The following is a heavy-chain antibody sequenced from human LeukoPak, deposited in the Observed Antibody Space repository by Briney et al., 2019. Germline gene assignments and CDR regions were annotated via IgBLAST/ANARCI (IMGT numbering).Heavy chain of an antibody. J-gene: IGHJ5*02. Sequence: GESLKISCKGSGYSFTSYWIGWVRQMPGKGLEWMGIIYPGDSDTRYSPSFQGQVTISADKSISTAYLQWSSLKASDTAMYYCARLCSAVAASNWFDPWGQGTLVTVSS. CDR3: ARLCSAVAASNWFDP. D-gene: IGHD2-15*01. CDR2: IYPGDSDT. CDR1: GYSFTSYW. V-gene: IGHV5-51*01.